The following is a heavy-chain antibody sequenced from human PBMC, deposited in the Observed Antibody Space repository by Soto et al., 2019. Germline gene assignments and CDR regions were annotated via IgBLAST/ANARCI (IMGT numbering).Heavy chain of an antibody. CDR1: GFAFSGYW. CDR3: VLFNSTSGFDD. CDR2: LNTDESTI. V-gene: IGHV3-74*01. J-gene: IGHJ4*02. D-gene: IGHD6-6*01. Sequence: GSLRLSCAGSGFAFSGYWMHWVRQAPGKGLVWVSRLNTDESTINYADSVKGRFTVSRDNAKNMLYLQMDSLRAEDTAVYYCVLFNSTSGFDDWGQGTLVTVSS.